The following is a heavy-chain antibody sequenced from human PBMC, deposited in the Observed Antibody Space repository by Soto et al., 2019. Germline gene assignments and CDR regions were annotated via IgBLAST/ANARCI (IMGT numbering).Heavy chain of an antibody. CDR1: GFTFGTYG. Sequence: QVQLVESGGGVVRPGRSLRLSCVASGFTFGTYGMYWVRQAPGKGLQWVALISYEGSNTYYADSVKGRFTVSRDNSKNTLYLQMNSLRPEDRGVYYCARVTPGNNLYYFYGMDVWGRGTSVTVSS. D-gene: IGHD1-1*01. V-gene: IGHV3-30-3*01. CDR3: ARVTPGNNLYYFYGMDV. CDR2: ISYEGSNT. J-gene: IGHJ6*02.